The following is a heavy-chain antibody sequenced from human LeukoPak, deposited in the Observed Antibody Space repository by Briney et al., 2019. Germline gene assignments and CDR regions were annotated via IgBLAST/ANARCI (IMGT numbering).Heavy chain of an antibody. D-gene: IGHD3-22*01. CDR2: VHLDGRT. J-gene: IGHJ4*02. CDR1: GGSVTTTNW. CDR3: AREGGYYRPLDY. V-gene: IGHV4-4*02. Sequence: SETLSLTCGVSGGSVTTTNWWTWVRQPPGKGLEWIGEVHLDGRTNYNPSLTSRLTMSVDLSENHISLKLTSVIAADTAVYYCAREGGYYRPLDYSGPGTLVTVSS.